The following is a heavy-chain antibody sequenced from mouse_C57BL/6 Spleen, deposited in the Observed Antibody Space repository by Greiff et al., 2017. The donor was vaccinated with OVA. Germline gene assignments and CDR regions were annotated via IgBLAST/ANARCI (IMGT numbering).Heavy chain of an antibody. J-gene: IGHJ1*03. CDR2: INPSTGGT. V-gene: IGHV1-42*01. D-gene: IGHD1-1*01. CDR3: AREDYGSSRWYFEV. Sequence: VQLQQSGPELVKPGASVKISCKASGYSFTGYYMNWVKQSPEKSLEWIGEINPSTGGTTYNQKFKAKATLTVDKSSSTAYMQLKSLTSEDSAVYYCAREDYGSSRWYFEVWGTGTTVTVSS. CDR1: GYSFTGYY.